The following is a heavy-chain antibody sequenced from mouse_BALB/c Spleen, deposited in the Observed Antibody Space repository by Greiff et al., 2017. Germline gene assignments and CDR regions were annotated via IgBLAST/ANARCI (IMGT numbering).Heavy chain of an antibody. V-gene: IGHV5-12-2*01. CDR3: ARHVGNYVDAMDY. CDR2: ISNGGGST. D-gene: IGHD2-1*01. Sequence: EVHLVESGGGLVQPGGSLKLSCAASGFTFSSYTMSWVRQTPEKRLEWVAYISNGGGSTYYPDTVKGRFTISRDNAKNTLYLQMSSLKSEDTAMYYCARHVGNYVDAMDYWGQGTSVTVSS. CDR1: GFTFSSYT. J-gene: IGHJ4*01.